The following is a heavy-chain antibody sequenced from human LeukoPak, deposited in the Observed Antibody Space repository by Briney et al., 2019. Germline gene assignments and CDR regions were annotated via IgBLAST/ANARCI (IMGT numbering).Heavy chain of an antibody. CDR1: GFTFSSYA. CDR3: AKGEQWLVLDASFDY. V-gene: IGHV3-23*01. D-gene: IGHD6-19*01. Sequence: GGSLRLSCAASGFTFSSYAMSWVRRAPGKGLEWVSAISGSGGSTYYADSVKGRFTISRDNSKNTLYLQMNSLRAEDTAVYYCAKGEQWLVLDASFDYWGQGTLVTVSS. J-gene: IGHJ4*02. CDR2: ISGSGGST.